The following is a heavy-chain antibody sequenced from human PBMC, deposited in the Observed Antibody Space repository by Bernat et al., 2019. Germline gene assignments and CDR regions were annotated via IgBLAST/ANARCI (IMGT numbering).Heavy chain of an antibody. Sequence: QLQLQESGPGLVKPSETLSLTCTVSGGSISTGSYYWGWIRQPPGKGLEWIGSIYYSGSTYYNPSLKSRVTISVDTSKKQFSLNLNSVTAADTAVYYCARLGSSSDAFDIWGQGTMVTASS. V-gene: IGHV4-39*01. D-gene: IGHD6-6*01. CDR3: ARLGSSSDAFDI. CDR2: IYYSGST. CDR1: GGSISTGSYY. J-gene: IGHJ3*02.